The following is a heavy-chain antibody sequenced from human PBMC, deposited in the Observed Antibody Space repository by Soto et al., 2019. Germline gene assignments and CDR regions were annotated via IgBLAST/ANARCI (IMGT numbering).Heavy chain of an antibody. CDR3: ARAREPEYSSAIFFDI. CDR1: GFTFSSYS. J-gene: IGHJ4*02. V-gene: IGHV3-21*04. CDR2: ISSSSSYI. D-gene: IGHD5-18*01. Sequence: PGGSLRLSCAASGFTFSSYSMNWVRQAPGKGLEWVSSISSSSSYIYYADSVKGRFTISRDNAKNSLYLQMSSLTDEDTAVYYCARAREPEYSSAIFFDIWGQGALVNVSA.